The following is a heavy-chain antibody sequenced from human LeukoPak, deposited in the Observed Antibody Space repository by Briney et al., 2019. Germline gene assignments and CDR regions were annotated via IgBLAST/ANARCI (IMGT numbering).Heavy chain of an antibody. D-gene: IGHD4-17*01. Sequence: GGSLRLSCTASGFTFGDYAMSWVRLAPGKGLEWVGFVRSKAYGGTTEYAASVKGRFTISRDDSKSIAYLQMNSLKTEDTAVYYCAAGAGYYYYYMDVWGKGTTVTVSS. J-gene: IGHJ6*03. CDR1: GFTFGDYA. V-gene: IGHV3-49*04. CDR3: AAGAGYYYYYMDV. CDR2: VRSKAYGGTT.